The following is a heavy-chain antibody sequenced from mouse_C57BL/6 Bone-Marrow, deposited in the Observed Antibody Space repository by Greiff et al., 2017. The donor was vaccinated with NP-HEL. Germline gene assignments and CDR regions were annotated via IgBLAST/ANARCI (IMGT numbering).Heavy chain of an antibody. Sequence: VKLLESGAELVRPGASVKLSCKASGYTFTDYYINWVKQRPGQGLEWIARIYPGSGNTYYNEKFKGKATLTAEKSSSTAYMQLSSLTSEDSAVYFCARSYSNSFAYWGQGTLVTVSA. D-gene: IGHD2-5*01. CDR3: ARSYSNSFAY. V-gene: IGHV1-76*01. CDR1: GYTFTDYY. CDR2: IYPGSGNT. J-gene: IGHJ3*01.